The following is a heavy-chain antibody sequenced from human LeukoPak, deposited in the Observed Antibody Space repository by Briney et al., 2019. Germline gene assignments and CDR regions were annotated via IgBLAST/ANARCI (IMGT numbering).Heavy chain of an antibody. CDR1: GGSISSYY. D-gene: IGHD6-19*01. CDR2: IYYSGST. V-gene: IGHV4-59*01. J-gene: IGHJ3*02. CDR3: ARDRWLGLEAFDI. Sequence: SETLSLTCTVSGGSISSYYWSWIRQPPGKGLEWIGYIYYSGSTNYNPSLKSRVTISVDTSKNQFSLKLSSVTAADTAVYYYARDRWLGLEAFDIWGQGTMVTVSS.